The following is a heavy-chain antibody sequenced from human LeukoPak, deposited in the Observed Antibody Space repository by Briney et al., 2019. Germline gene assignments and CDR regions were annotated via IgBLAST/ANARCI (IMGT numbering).Heavy chain of an antibody. CDR3: TTDPTYYYDSSGYSQWFDP. D-gene: IGHD3-22*01. CDR2: ITSNTEGAPT. CDR1: GVTLSNAW. Sequence: GSLRLSCAASGVTLSNAWMRWVRHAPRQGMAWVGLITSNTEGAPTDYAAPVIGRFTISRDDSKNTLYLQINSLKTEDTAVYYCTTDPTYYYDSSGYSQWFDPWGQGTLVTVSS. J-gene: IGHJ5*02. V-gene: IGHV3-15*01.